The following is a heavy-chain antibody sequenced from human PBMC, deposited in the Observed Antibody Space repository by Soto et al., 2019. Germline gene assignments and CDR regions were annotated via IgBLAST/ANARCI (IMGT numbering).Heavy chain of an antibody. Sequence: ASVKPSCKAPGYTFTSNDINWARHATGQGLEWMGWMNPNSGNTGYAQKFQGRVTMTRNTSISTAYMELSSLRSEDTAVYYCASVSPGTIFGAPSDYYMDVWGKGTTVTVSS. D-gene: IGHD3-3*01. CDR1: GYTFTSND. CDR2: MNPNSGNT. CDR3: ASVSPGTIFGAPSDYYMDV. V-gene: IGHV1-8*01. J-gene: IGHJ6*03.